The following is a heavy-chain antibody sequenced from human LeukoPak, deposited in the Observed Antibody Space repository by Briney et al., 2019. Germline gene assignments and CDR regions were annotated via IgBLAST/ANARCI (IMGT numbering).Heavy chain of an antibody. D-gene: IGHD1-1*01. J-gene: IGHJ4*02. CDR1: GFTLSTYW. CDR2: INQDGSGK. V-gene: IGHV3-7*01. CDR3: ARDFSVTRLERPFDY. Sequence: GGSLRLSCAASGFTLSTYWMTWVRQAPGTGLEWVANINQDGSGKYYVDSVKGRFTISRDNAKNSLYLQMNSLRAGDTAVYYCARDFSVTRLERPFDYWGQGTLVSVSS.